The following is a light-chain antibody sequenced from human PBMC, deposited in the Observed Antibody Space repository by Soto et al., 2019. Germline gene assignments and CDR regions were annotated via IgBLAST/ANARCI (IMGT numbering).Light chain of an antibody. V-gene: IGKV3-20*01. CDR1: PSVRSSH. J-gene: IGKJ4*01. CDR2: GAS. CDR3: QQYSTSPLT. Sequence: MLLTPAPVALSLSPGGSASLSGGASPSVRSSHLAWYQQKPGQAPRLLLYGASTRATGIPDRFSGSGSGTDFTLTISRLEPEDFAVYYCQQYSTSPLTFGGGTKVDIK.